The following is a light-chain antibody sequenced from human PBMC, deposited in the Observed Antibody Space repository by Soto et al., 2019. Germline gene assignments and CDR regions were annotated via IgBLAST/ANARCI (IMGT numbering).Light chain of an antibody. V-gene: IGKV3-20*01. CDR1: QSVSNNY. CDR3: QQYGSSGT. J-gene: IGKJ1*01. Sequence: EIVFTHSPSTLVLYQGERATLSCRASQSVSNNYLAWYQQKPGQAPRLLIYGASNRATGIPDRFSGSGSGTDFTLTISRLEPEDFAVYYCQQYGSSGTFGQGTKVDIK. CDR2: GAS.